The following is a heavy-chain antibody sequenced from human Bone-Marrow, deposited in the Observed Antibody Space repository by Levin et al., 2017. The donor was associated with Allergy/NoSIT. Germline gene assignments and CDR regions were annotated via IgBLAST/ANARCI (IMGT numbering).Heavy chain of an antibody. CDR1: GFTFDDYA. Sequence: SLKISCAASGFTFDDYAMHWVRQAPGKGLEWVSGISWNSGSIGYADSVKGRFTISRDNAKNSLYLQMNRLRAEDTALYYCAKGSDVWSGYSKSWFDPWGQGTLVTVSS. J-gene: IGHJ5*02. CDR2: ISWNSGSI. CDR3: AKGSDVWSGYSKSWFDP. D-gene: IGHD3-3*01. V-gene: IGHV3-9*01.